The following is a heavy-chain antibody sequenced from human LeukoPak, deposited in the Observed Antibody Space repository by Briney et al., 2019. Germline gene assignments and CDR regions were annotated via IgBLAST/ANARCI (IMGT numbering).Heavy chain of an antibody. V-gene: IGHV1-8*03. D-gene: IGHD5-18*01. CDR3: ATPLGLSVDTFDY. J-gene: IGHJ4*02. Sequence: ASVKVSCKASGYTFTSYDINWVRQATGQGLEWMGWMNPNSGNTGYAQKFQGRVTITRNTSISTAYMELSSLRSEDTAVYYCATPLGLSVDTFDYWGQGTLVTVSS. CDR1: GYTFTSYD. CDR2: MNPNSGNT.